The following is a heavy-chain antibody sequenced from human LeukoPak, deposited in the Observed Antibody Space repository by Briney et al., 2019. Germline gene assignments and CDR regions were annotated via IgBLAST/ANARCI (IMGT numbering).Heavy chain of an antibody. D-gene: IGHD1-26*01. CDR1: GFSCSSYW. V-gene: IGHV3-7*01. CDR3: ARVSVGAPAFDY. Sequence: PGGSLRLSCSASGFSCSSYWMSWVRQAPGKGLEWVAHINGDGSEKYYVDSVKGRFFISRDNAAKSLSLQMNRLRDADTAVYYCARVSVGAPAFDYWGQGNLVTVSS. J-gene: IGHJ4*02. CDR2: INGDGSEK.